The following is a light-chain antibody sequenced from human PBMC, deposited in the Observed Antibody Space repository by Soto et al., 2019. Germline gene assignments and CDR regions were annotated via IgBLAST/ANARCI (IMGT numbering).Light chain of an antibody. V-gene: IGKV1-39*01. J-gene: IGKJ3*01. CDR3: QESYSTPSVT. CDR1: QSISAY. CDR2: AAS. Sequence: DIQMTQSPSSMSASVGDRVTITCRASQSISAYLNWYQQKPGKAPKLMIYAASSLQSGVPSRFSGSGSGTDFTITISSLQPEDFATYYCQESYSTPSVTFGPGTKVDSK.